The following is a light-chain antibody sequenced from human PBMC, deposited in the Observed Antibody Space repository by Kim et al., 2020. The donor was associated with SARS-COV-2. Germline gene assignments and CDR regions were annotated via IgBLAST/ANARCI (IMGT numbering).Light chain of an antibody. V-gene: IGKV1-33*01. J-gene: IGKJ5*01. CDR3: QQYDNLLIT. Sequence: DIQLTQSPFSLSASVGDRVTITCQASQDISNYLNWYQQKPGKAPKLLIYDASNLGTGVPSRFRGSGSGTDFTFTISSLQPEDIATYYCQQYDNLLITFGQGTRLEIK. CDR1: QDISNY. CDR2: DAS.